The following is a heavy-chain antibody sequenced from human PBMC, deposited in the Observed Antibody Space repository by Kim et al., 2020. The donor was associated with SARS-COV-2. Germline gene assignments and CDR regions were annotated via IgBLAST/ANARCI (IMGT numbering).Heavy chain of an antibody. D-gene: IGHD5-18*01. CDR2: ISSGSSYI. V-gene: IGHV3-21*04. CDR1: GFTFSSYS. J-gene: IGHJ4*02. CDR3: ARDKAGYSYGTNFDH. Sequence: GGSLRLSCAASGFTFSSYSMNWVRQAPGKELEWVSSISSGSSYIYYADSVKGRFTISRDNAKNSLFLQVNSLRAEDTAVYYCARDKAGYSYGTNFDHWGQGTLVTVSS.